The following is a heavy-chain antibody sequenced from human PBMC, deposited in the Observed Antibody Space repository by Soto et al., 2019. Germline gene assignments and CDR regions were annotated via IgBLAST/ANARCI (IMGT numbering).Heavy chain of an antibody. CDR2: INGGSGKT. CDR1: GYIFINYA. Sequence: ASVKVSCKTSGYIFINYALHWVRQAPGQRLEWMGWINGGSGKTEYSQSFQGRVTLTRDTSASTVYMELSSLTSEDTAVFYCARSGYSSGWYHWYFDLWGRGTLVTVSS. J-gene: IGHJ2*01. CDR3: ARSGYSSGWYHWYFDL. V-gene: IGHV1-3*01. D-gene: IGHD6-19*01.